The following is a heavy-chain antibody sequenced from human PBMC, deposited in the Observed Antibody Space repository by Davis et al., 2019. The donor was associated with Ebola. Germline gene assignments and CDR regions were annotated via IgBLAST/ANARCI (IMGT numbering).Heavy chain of an antibody. CDR1: GFTFSSYS. D-gene: IGHD3-22*01. CDR2: ISSSSSYI. V-gene: IGHV3-21*01. J-gene: IGHJ5*02. Sequence: GESLKISCAASGFTFSSYSMNWVRQAPGKGLEWVSSISSSSSYIYYADSVKGRFTISRDNSKNTLYLQMNSLRAEDTAVYYCTRHVPRYYDSSGQAGWFDPWGQGTLVTVSS. CDR3: TRHVPRYYDSSGQAGWFDP.